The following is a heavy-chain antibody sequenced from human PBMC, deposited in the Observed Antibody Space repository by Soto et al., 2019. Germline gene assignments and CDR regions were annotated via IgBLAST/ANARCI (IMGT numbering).Heavy chain of an antibody. CDR1: GFTFSNAW. CDR3: TTDLLLWFGEFPYYYGMDV. CDR2: IKSKTDGGTT. Sequence: GGSLRLSCAASGFTFSNAWMNWVRQAPGKGLEWVGRIKSKTDGGTTDYAAPVKGRFTISRDDSKNTLYLQMNSLKTEDTAVYYCTTDLLLWFGEFPYYYGMDVWGQGTTVTVSS. V-gene: IGHV3-15*07. J-gene: IGHJ6*02. D-gene: IGHD3-10*01.